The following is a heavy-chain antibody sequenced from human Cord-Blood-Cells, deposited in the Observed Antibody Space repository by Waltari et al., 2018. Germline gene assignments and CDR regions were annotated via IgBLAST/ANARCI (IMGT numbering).Heavy chain of an antibody. CDR1: GFTFGSYA. CDR3: AREKGDCSSTSCYAFGDY. V-gene: IGHV3-30-3*01. Sequence: QVQLVESVGGVVQPGRSLRLSCAASGFTFGSYAMHLARPAPSQGLEWVAVISYDGSNKYYADSVKGRFTISRDNSKNTLYLQMNSLRAEDTAVYYCAREKGDCSSTSCYAFGDYWGQGTLVTVSS. CDR2: ISYDGSNK. D-gene: IGHD2-2*01. J-gene: IGHJ4*02.